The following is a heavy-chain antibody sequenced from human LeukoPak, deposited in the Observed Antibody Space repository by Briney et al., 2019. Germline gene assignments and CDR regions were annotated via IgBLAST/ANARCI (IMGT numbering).Heavy chain of an antibody. Sequence: GASVKVSCKASGYTFTGYYMHWVRQAPGQGLEWMGWINAGNGNTEYSQKFQGRVTITRDTSASTAYMDLSSLRSEDTAIYYCARNYYDSSGYHDYWGQGTLVTVSS. CDR2: INAGNGNT. V-gene: IGHV1-3*01. D-gene: IGHD3-22*01. J-gene: IGHJ4*02. CDR1: GYTFTGYY. CDR3: ARNYYDSSGYHDY.